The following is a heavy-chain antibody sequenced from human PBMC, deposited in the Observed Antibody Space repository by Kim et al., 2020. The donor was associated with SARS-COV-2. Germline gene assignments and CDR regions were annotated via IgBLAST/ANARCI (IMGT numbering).Heavy chain of an antibody. Sequence: SETLSLTCNVSGGSISSGGYYWSWIRQHPGKGLEWIGYIYYSGSTYYNPSLKSRLTISVDTSQNQFSLKLSSVTAADTAVYYCARAASSLNYGMDVWGQGTTVTVSS. CDR1: GGSISSGGYY. CDR2: IYYSGST. V-gene: IGHV4-31*03. J-gene: IGHJ6*02. D-gene: IGHD6-6*01. CDR3: ARAASSLNYGMDV.